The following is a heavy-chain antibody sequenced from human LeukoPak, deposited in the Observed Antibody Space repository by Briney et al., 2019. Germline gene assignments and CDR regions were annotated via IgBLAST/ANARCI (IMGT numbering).Heavy chain of an antibody. D-gene: IGHD6-13*01. J-gene: IGHJ4*02. CDR3: ARVAAAAGTGGLYFDY. CDR1: GFTFSDYY. CDR2: ISSSGSTI. V-gene: IGHV3-11*04. Sequence: GGSLRLSCAASGFTFSDYYMSWIRQAPGKGLEGVSYISSSGSTIYYADSVKGRFTISRDNAKNSLYLQMNSLRAEDTAVYYCARVAAAAGTGGLYFDYWGQGTLVTVSS.